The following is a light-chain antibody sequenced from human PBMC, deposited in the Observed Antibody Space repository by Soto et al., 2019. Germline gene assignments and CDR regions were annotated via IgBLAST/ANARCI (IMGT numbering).Light chain of an antibody. J-gene: IGKJ1*01. CDR3: QQRSNWSWT. CDR1: QSVSSY. Sequence: EIVLTQSPATLSLSPGERATLSCRASQSVSSYLAWYQQKPGQAPRXLIYDASNRATGIPARFSGSESGTDLTITISSLEPEDFEVYYCQQRSNWSWTFGQGTKVDIK. V-gene: IGKV3-11*01. CDR2: DAS.